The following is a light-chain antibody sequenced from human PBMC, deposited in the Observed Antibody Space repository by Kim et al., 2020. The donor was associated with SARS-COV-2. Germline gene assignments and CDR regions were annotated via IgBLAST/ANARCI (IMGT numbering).Light chain of an antibody. J-gene: IGKJ2*01. CDR2: GAS. Sequence: RSVSPGERATLACRASQSVSSNLAWYQQKPGLPPRLLIYGASTRATGIPARFSGSGSGTEFTLTISSLQSEDFAVYYCQQYNNWYTFGQGTKLEI. CDR3: QQYNNWYT. V-gene: IGKV3-15*01. CDR1: QSVSSN.